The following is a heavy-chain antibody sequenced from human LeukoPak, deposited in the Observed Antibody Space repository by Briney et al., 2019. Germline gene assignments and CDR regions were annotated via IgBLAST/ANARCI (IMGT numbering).Heavy chain of an antibody. CDR2: INHSGST. CDR3: ARRAIFGVVATRWFDP. J-gene: IGHJ5*02. CDR1: GGSFRGYY. V-gene: IGHV4-34*01. D-gene: IGHD3-3*01. Sequence: SETLSLTCAVYGGSFRGYYWSWIRQPPGKGPEWIGEINHSGSTNYNPSLKSRVTISVDTSKNQFSLKLSSVTAADTAVYYCARRAIFGVVATRWFDPWGQGTLVTVSS.